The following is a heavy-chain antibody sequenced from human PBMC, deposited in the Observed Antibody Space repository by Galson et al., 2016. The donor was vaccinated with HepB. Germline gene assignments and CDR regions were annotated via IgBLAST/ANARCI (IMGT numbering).Heavy chain of an antibody. CDR1: GFTFSSYG. CDR3: ARDGWLTGRGIRGGLDV. J-gene: IGHJ6*04. V-gene: IGHV3-33*07. D-gene: IGHD5-24*01. CDR2: IWYDGSNK. Sequence: SLRLSCAASGFTFSSYGMYWVRQALGKGLEWVTTIWYDGSNKYYADSVKGRFTISRDNSKNTLYLQMNSLRAEDTAVYYCARDGWLTGRGIRGGLDVWGSGTTVTVSS.